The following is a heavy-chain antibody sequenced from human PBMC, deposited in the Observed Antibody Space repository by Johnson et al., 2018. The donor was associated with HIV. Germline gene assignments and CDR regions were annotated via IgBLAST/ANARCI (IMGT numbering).Heavy chain of an antibody. D-gene: IGHD4-17*01. CDR2: INWNGGST. Sequence: VQLVESGGGLVQPGGSLRLSCAASGFTFDDYGMSWVRQAPGKGLAWVSGINWNGGSTGYADSVKGRFTISRDNAKNSLYLQMNSLRAEDTALYYCARDFSDYGDYGRCALDIWGQGTMVTVSS. V-gene: IGHV3-20*04. CDR3: ARDFSDYGDYGRCALDI. J-gene: IGHJ3*02. CDR1: GFTFDDYG.